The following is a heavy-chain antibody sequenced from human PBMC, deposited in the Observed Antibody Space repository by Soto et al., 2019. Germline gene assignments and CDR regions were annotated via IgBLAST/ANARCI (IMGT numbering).Heavy chain of an antibody. CDR1: GGTFSSYT. Sequence: SVKVSCKASGGTFSSYTISWVRQAPGQGLEWMGRIIPILGIANYAQKFQGRVTITADKSTSTAYMELSSLRSEDTAVYYCAREIQLIAAAGNNWFDPWGQGTLVTVSS. J-gene: IGHJ5*02. V-gene: IGHV1-69*04. D-gene: IGHD6-13*01. CDR3: AREIQLIAAAGNNWFDP. CDR2: IIPILGIA.